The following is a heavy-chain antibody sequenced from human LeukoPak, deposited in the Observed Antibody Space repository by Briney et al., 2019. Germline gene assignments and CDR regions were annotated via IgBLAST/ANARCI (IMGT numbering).Heavy chain of an antibody. CDR3: AGHSYFYDSSGYLI. Sequence: SETLSLTCTVSGGSISSSSYYWSWIRQPAGKGLEWIGRIYTSGSTNYNPSLKSRVTISVDTSKNQFSLKLSSVTAADTAVYYCAGHSYFYDSSGYLIWGQGTMVTVSS. V-gene: IGHV4-61*02. J-gene: IGHJ3*02. D-gene: IGHD3-22*01. CDR2: IYTSGST. CDR1: GGSISSSSYY.